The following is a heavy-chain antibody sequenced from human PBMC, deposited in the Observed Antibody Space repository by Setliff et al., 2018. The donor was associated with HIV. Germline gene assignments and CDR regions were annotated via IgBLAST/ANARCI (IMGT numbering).Heavy chain of an antibody. CDR1: GYSLSSASY. CDR2: ISLSGST. D-gene: IGHD3-22*01. Sequence: SETLSLTCTVSGYSLSSASYWGWIRQSPEKGLEWIGSISLSGSTYYADSVKGRFTISRDNSKSTLYLQMNSLRAEDTAVYYCAKAARDYYDSSGYYIGIDYWGRGTLVTVSS. V-gene: IGHV4-38-2*02. J-gene: IGHJ4*02. CDR3: AKAARDYYDSSGYYIGIDY.